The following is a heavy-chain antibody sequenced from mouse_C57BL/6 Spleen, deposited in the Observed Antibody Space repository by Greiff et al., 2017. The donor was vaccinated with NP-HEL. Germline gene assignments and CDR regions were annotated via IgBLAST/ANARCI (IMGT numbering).Heavy chain of an antibody. CDR2: INPSTGGT. CDR1: GYSFTGYY. V-gene: IGHV1-42*01. CDR3: ARDYDYDEGFAY. J-gene: IGHJ3*01. D-gene: IGHD2-4*01. Sequence: VQLQQSGPELVKPGASVKISCKASGYSFTGYYMNWVKQSPEKSLEWIGKINPSTGGTTYNQKFKAKATLTVDKSSSTAYMQLKSLTSEDSAVYYCARDYDYDEGFAYWGQGTLVTVSA.